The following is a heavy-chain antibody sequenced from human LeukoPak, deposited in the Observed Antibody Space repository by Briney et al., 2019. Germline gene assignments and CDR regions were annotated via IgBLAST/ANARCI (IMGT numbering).Heavy chain of an antibody. V-gene: IGHV3-30*18. D-gene: IGHD2-15*01. CDR1: GFTFSSYG. CDR3: AKEACGGRCYFDYFDY. CDR2: ISYDGSKK. Sequence: GGSLRISCAASGFTFSSYGMHWVRQAPGKGLEWVAVISYDGSKKYYANSVMGRFTISRDNSKNTLYLQMNSLRAEDTGVYYCAKEACGGRCYFDYFDYWGQGTLVTASS. J-gene: IGHJ4*02.